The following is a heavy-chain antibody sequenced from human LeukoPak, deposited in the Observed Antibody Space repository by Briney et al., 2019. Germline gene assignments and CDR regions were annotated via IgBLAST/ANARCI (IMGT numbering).Heavy chain of an antibody. Sequence: SETLSLTCTVSGGSISSYYWSWIRQPPGKGLEWIGYIYYSGSTNYNPSLKSRVTISVDTSKNQFYLKLSSVTAADTAVYYCARARYYDSSGYYRGVYYFDYWGQGTLVTVSS. V-gene: IGHV4-59*01. D-gene: IGHD3-22*01. CDR2: IYYSGST. CDR1: GGSISSYY. CDR3: ARARYYDSSGYYRGVYYFDY. J-gene: IGHJ4*02.